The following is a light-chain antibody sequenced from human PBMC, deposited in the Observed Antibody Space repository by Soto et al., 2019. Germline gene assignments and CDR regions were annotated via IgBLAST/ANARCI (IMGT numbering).Light chain of an antibody. CDR3: CSYAGSAPRLYV. V-gene: IGLV2-14*03. Sequence: QSVLTQPASVSGSPGQSITISCTGTSTDVGGYNYVSWYQQHPGKAPKLMIYDVTNRPSGVSWRFSGSKSGNTASLAISGLQAEDEADDYCCSYAGSAPRLYVFGTGTKVT. CDR1: STDVGGYNY. CDR2: DVT. J-gene: IGLJ1*01.